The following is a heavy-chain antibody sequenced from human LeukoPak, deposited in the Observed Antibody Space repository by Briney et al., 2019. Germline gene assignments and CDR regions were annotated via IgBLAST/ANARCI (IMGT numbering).Heavy chain of an antibody. D-gene: IGHD6-13*01. V-gene: IGHV4-59*08. CDR2: IYYSGST. Sequence: PSETLSLTCTASGGSISSYYWSWIRQPPGKGLEWIGYIYYSGSTNYNPSLKSRVTISVDTSKNQFSLKLSSVTAADTAVYYCARYDEASSSSYWFDPWGQGTLVTVSS. J-gene: IGHJ5*02. CDR1: GGSISSYY. CDR3: ARYDEASSSSYWFDP.